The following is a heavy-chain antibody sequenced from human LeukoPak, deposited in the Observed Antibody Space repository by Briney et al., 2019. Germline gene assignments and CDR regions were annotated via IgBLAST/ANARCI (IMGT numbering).Heavy chain of an antibody. CDR1: GFTFDDYA. V-gene: IGHV3-9*01. J-gene: IGHJ4*02. D-gene: IGHD3-10*01. Sequence: GGSLRLSCAASGFTFDDYAMQWVRQAPGKGLEWVSGISWNSGSIGYADSVKGRFTISRDNAKNSLYLQMNSLRAEDTALYYCAKDGNYGSGSYLFDYWGQGTLVTVSS. CDR2: ISWNSGSI. CDR3: AKDGNYGSGSYLFDY.